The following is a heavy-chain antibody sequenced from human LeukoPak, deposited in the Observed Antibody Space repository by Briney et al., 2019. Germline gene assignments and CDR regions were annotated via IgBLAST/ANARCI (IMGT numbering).Heavy chain of an antibody. V-gene: IGHV4-59*02. J-gene: IGHJ5*02. CDR3: ARDIYGSGHGWFDT. CDR2: IHYTGST. CDR1: HVSVSTYY. Sequence: PSDTLSLTCTVSHVSVSTYYWSWIRQPPGKGLEWMGYIHYTGSTNYNPSLKSRVTISVDTSKRQVYLTLRSVTAADTAVYYCARDIYGSGHGWFDTWGQGRLVAVSS. D-gene: IGHD3-10*01.